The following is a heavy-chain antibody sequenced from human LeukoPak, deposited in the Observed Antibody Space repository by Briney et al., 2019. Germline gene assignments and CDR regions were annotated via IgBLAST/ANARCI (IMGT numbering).Heavy chain of an antibody. CDR2: IYSGGST. J-gene: IGHJ6*03. V-gene: IGHV3-53*01. CDR3: ARGSHHSSYMDV. CDR1: GFTVSSNY. Sequence: GGSLRLSCAASGFTVSSNYMNWVRQAPGKGLEWVSVIYSGGSTYYADSVKGRFTISRDNSKNTLYLQMNSLSAEDTAVYYCARGSHHSSYMDVWGKGTAVTVSS.